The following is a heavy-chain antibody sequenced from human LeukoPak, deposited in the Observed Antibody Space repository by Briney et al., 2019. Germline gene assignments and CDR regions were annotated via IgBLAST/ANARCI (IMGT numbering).Heavy chain of an antibody. J-gene: IGHJ6*03. V-gene: IGHV5-51*01. CDR1: GYSFTSYW. Sequence: GESLKISCNGSGYSFTSYWIGWVRQMPGKGLEWMGIIYPGDSDTRYSPSFQGQGTISADKFISTAYLQWSSLKASDTAMYYCARSRVVAATGENYYYYMDVWGKGTTVTVSS. D-gene: IGHD2-15*01. CDR3: ARSRVVAATGENYYYYMDV. CDR2: IYPGDSDT.